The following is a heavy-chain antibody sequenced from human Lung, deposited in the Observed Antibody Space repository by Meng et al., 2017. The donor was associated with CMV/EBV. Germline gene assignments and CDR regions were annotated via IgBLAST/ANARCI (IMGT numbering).Heavy chain of an antibody. J-gene: IGHJ2*01. Sequence: QGQRVQLGAEVKKPGASVKFSCKASGYTFTGYYMHWVRQAPGQGLEWMGRINPNSGATEYAQNFQGRVTMTRDTSISTAYMELSRLRSDDTAVYYCARDSRHCTSASCYSWYFDLWGRGTLVTVSS. CDR1: GYTFTGYY. D-gene: IGHD2-2*02. CDR2: INPNSGAT. V-gene: IGHV1-2*06. CDR3: ARDSRHCTSASCYSWYFDL.